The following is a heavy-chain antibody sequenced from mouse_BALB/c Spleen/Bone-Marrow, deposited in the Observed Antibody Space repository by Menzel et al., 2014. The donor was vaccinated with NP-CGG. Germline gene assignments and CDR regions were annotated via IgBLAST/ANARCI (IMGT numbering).Heavy chain of an antibody. CDR1: GFTFSSFG. J-gene: IGHJ1*01. Sequence: DVKLVESGGGLVQPGGSRKLSCAASGFTFSSFGMRWVRQAPEKGLEWVAYISSGSTAICYADTVKGRFTISRDNPKNTLFLQMTSLRSEDTAMYYCARGGNWDDFDVWGAGTTVTVSS. D-gene: IGHD4-1*01. CDR3: ARGGNWDDFDV. V-gene: IGHV5-17*02. CDR2: ISSGSTAI.